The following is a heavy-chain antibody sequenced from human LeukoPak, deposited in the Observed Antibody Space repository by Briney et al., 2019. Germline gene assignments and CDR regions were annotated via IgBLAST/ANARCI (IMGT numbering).Heavy chain of an antibody. V-gene: IGHV3-48*04. J-gene: IGHJ4*02. CDR3: ARDQGIAVAGREDY. Sequence: GGSLRLSCAASGFTFSSYSMNWVRQAPGKGLEWVSYISSSSSTIYYADSVKGRFTISRDNAKNSLYLQMNSLRAEDTAVYYCARDQGIAVAGREDYWGQGTLVTVSS. CDR2: ISSSSSTI. D-gene: IGHD6-19*01. CDR1: GFTFSSYS.